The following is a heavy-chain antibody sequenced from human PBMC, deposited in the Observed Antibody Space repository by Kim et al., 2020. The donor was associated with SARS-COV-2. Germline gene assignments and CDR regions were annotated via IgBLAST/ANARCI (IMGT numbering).Heavy chain of an antibody. Sequence: SRVTISVDTSKNQFSLKLSSVTAADTAVYYCARSNGGYDSYYYYYYGMDVWGQGTTVTVSS. J-gene: IGHJ6*02. CDR3: ARSNGGYDSYYYYYYGMDV. D-gene: IGHD5-12*01. V-gene: IGHV4-59*01.